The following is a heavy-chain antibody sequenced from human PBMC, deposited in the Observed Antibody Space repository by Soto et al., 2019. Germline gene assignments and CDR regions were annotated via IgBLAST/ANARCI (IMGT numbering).Heavy chain of an antibody. CDR1: GYSVSSSDYY. CDR3: ARGRRRIGSSSLLTRYYGMDV. V-gene: IGHV4-39*01. Sequence: SETLSLTCSVSGYSVSSSDYYWAWIRQPPGKGLEWIGSMLYSGLTYYNPSLKSRVTLSVDTSKNQFSVRLNSVTASDTAVYYCARGRRRIGSSSLLTRYYGMDVWGQGTTVTVSS. CDR2: MLYSGLT. D-gene: IGHD6-6*01. J-gene: IGHJ6*02.